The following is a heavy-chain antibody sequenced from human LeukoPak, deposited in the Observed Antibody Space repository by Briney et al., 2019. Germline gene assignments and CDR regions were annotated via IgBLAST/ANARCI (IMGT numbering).Heavy chain of an antibody. CDR2: TRNRANSYTT. CDR1: GFTLSDHY. CDR3: ATSYDMGWLIGY. D-gene: IGHD3/OR15-3a*01. V-gene: IGHV3-72*01. Sequence: GGSLRLSCAASGFTLSDHYMDWVRQAPGKGLEWVGRTRNRANSYTTDYAASVKGRFTISRDDLKSSLYLQMNSLRTEDTALYYCATSYDMGWLIGYWGQGTLVTVSS. J-gene: IGHJ4*02.